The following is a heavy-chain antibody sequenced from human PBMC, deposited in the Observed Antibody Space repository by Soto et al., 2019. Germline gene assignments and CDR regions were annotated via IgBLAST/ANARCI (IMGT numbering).Heavy chain of an antibody. J-gene: IGHJ3*01. Sequence: QLQLVESGGGVVQPGRSLRLSCAASGFIFSQYGMHWVRQTPDKGLEWVGLIGRDGSRHFYAESVKGRFTISRDNSKNTLYLQVDSLRVEETALYLCARDEDKPDNDLDVWGQGTMVTVS. D-gene: IGHD2-15*01. CDR1: GFIFSQYG. CDR2: IGRDGSRH. V-gene: IGHV3-33*01. CDR3: ARDEDKPDNDLDV.